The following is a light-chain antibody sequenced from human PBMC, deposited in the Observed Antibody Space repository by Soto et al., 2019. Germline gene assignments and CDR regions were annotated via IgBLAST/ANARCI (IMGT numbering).Light chain of an antibody. V-gene: IGLV2-11*01. CDR1: SSDIGGYNY. J-gene: IGLJ1*01. CDR2: DVS. CDR3: CSYAASNTFV. Sequence: QSVLTQPASVSGYPGQSITISCTGTSSDIGGYNYVSWYQQYSGKAPKVMIYDVSKRPSGVPDRFSGSKSGNTASLTISGLQAEDEADYYCCSYAASNTFVFGTGTKVTVL.